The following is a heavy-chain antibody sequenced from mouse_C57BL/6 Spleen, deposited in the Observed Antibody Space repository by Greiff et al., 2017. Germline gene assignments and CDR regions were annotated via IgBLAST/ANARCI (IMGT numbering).Heavy chain of an antibody. J-gene: IGHJ4*01. D-gene: IGHD2-2*01. V-gene: IGHV1-81*01. CDR1: GYTFTSYG. CDR2: IYPRSGNT. Sequence: QVQLQQSGAELARPGASVKLSCKASGYTFTSYGISWVKQRPGQGLEWIGEIYPRSGNTYYNEKFKGKATLTADKSSSTAYMGLRSLTSEGSAVYFCAIYYGYNEGRYAMDYWGQGTSLTVSS. CDR3: AIYYGYNEGRYAMDY.